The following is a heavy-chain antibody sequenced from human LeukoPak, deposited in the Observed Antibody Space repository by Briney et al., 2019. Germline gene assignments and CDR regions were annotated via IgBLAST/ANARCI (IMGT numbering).Heavy chain of an antibody. V-gene: IGHV3-30*18. J-gene: IGHJ4*02. Sequence: PGGSLRLSCAASGFTFSSYGMHWVRQAPGKGLEWVAVISSDGSNNYYTDSVKGRFTISRDNSKNTLYLQMNSLRAEDTAVYYCANENYYDSSGYIDYSGQGTLVTVSS. CDR1: GFTFSSYG. CDR3: ANENYYDSSGYIDY. CDR2: ISSDGSNN. D-gene: IGHD3-22*01.